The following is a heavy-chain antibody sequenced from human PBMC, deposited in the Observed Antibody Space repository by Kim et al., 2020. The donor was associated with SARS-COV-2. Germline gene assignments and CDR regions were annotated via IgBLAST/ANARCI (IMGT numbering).Heavy chain of an antibody. CDR2: ISYDGSNK. J-gene: IGHJ6*02. CDR3: ARVGYCSGGSCYAYYYGMDV. CDR1: GFTFSSYA. D-gene: IGHD2-15*01. Sequence: GGSLRLSCAASGFTFSSYAMHWVRQAPGKGLEWVAVISYDGSNKYYADSVKGRFTISRDNSKNTLYLQMNSLRAEDTAVYYCARVGYCSGGSCYAYYYGMDVWGQGTTITVSS. V-gene: IGHV3-30-3*01.